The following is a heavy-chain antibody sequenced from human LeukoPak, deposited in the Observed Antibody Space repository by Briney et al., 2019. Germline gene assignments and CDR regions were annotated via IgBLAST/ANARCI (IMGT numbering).Heavy chain of an antibody. CDR3: ARRAAARFDP. D-gene: IGHD2-15*01. V-gene: IGHV4-59*01. CDR2: IYYSGST. CDR1: GGSISSYY. J-gene: IGHJ5*02. Sequence: KPSETLSLTCTVSGGSISSYYWSWIRQPPGKGLEWIGYIYYSGSTNYNPSLKSRVTISVDTSKNQFSLKLSSVTAADTAVCYCARRAAARFDPWGQGTLVNVSS.